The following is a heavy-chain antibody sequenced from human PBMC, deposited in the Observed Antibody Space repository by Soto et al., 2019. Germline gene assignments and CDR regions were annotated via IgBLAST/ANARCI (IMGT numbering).Heavy chain of an antibody. Sequence: QVQLQESGPGLVKPSETLSLTCTVSGDSISGYYWNWIRQPPGKGLEWIGYIYYSGSTNYNSSLKRRVTISGTPPKNHFPLGLNSVPAAETAVYYWARGGGGWGFTSGQPFDYWGQGTLVTVSS. D-gene: IGHD2-21*01. CDR1: GDSISGYY. V-gene: IGHV4-59*01. CDR3: ARGGGGWGFTSGQPFDY. J-gene: IGHJ4*02. CDR2: IYYSGST.